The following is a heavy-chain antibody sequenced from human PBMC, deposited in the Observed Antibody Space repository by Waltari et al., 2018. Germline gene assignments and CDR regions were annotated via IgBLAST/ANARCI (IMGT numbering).Heavy chain of an antibody. CDR2: ISGTGTMT. CDR1: VFTFSSSA. Sequence: LESGGGLVQPGGSLGLCCAASVFTFSSSAMIWVRQIPGKGWEWVSGISGTGTMTYYADSVKGRFTVSRDLSTNAVSLQLSGLRPEDTAVYYCAKEATYCTSASCFEDYFNHGMDVWGQGTTVTVS. V-gene: IGHV3-23*01. J-gene: IGHJ6*02. CDR3: AKEATYCTSASCFEDYFNHGMDV. D-gene: IGHD2-2*01.